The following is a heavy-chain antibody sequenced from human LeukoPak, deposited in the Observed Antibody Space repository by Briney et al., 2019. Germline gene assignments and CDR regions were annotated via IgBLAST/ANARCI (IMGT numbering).Heavy chain of an antibody. CDR3: APHLRDSSGYYFDY. J-gene: IGHJ4*02. Sequence: PSEALSLTCTVSGGSISSSSYYWGWIRQPPGKGLEWIGSIYYSGSTYYNPSLKSRVTISVDTSKNQFSLKLSSVTAADTAVYYCAPHLRDSSGYYFDYWGQGTLVTVSS. CDR1: GGSISSSSYY. CDR2: IYYSGST. V-gene: IGHV4-39*07. D-gene: IGHD3-22*01.